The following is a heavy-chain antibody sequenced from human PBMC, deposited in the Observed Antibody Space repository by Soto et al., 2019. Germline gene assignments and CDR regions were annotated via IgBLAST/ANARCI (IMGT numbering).Heavy chain of an antibody. J-gene: IGHJ5*02. V-gene: IGHV4-30-4*01. D-gene: IGHD7-27*01. CDR2: IYYSGST. CDR1: GGSISSGDYY. Sequence: PSETLSLTCTVSGGSISSGDYYWSWIRQPPGKGLEWIGYIYYSGSTYYNPSLKSRVTISVDTSKNQFSLKLSSVTAADTAVYYCARDRWGGGWFDPWGQGTLVTVPQ. CDR3: ARDRWGGGWFDP.